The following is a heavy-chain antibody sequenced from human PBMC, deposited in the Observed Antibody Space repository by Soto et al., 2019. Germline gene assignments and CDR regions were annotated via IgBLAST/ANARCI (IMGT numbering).Heavy chain of an antibody. CDR1: GFRFSGYG. J-gene: IGHJ4*02. CDR3: ARDGVIGRFDC. D-gene: IGHD2-21*01. V-gene: IGHV3-33*01. Sequence: QVPLVESGGGVVQPGRSLRVSCVGSGFRFSGYGINWVRQAPGKGLEWVAGIRSDGSATYNADSAKGRFTVSREDSKSTVDMEMDSLRLDDTAVYYCARDGVIGRFDCWGQGTVVIVSS. CDR2: IRSDGSAT.